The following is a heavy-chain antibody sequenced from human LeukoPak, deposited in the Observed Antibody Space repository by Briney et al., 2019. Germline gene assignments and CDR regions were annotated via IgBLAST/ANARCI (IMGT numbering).Heavy chain of an antibody. CDR2: INSDGSST. V-gene: IGHV3-74*01. CDR3: ARAGYFDWLLDY. D-gene: IGHD3-9*01. CDR1: GFTFSSYW. J-gene: IGHJ4*02. Sequence: GGSLRLSCAASGFTFSSYWMHWGRQAPGKGLVWVSRINSDGSSTSYADSVKGRFTISRDNAKNTLYLQMNSLRAEDTAVYYCARAGYFDWLLDYWGQGTLVTVSS.